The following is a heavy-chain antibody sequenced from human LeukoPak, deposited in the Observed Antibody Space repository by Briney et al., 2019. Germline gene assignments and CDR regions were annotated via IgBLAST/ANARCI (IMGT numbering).Heavy chain of an antibody. CDR1: GFTFSSYA. CDR2: ISGSGGST. J-gene: IGHJ4*02. D-gene: IGHD1-1*01. Sequence: PGGSLRLSCAASGFTFSSYAMSWVRQAPGKGLEWVSAISGSGGSTYYADSVKGRFTISRDNSKNKLYLQMNSLRAEDTAVYYCSRYNWNDDYWGQGTLVTVSS. CDR3: SRYNWNDDY. V-gene: IGHV3-23*01.